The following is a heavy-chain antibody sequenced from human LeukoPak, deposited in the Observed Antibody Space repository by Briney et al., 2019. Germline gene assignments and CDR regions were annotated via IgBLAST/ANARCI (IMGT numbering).Heavy chain of an antibody. CDR3: ARQTGSGLFILP. Sequence: PSETLSLTCTVSGGSIPISTYYWGWVRQPPGKGLEWIGSIYYSGNTYYNASLKSQVSISIDTSKNQFSLRLTSVTAADTAVYYCARQTGSGLFILPGGQGTLVTVSS. J-gene: IGHJ4*02. V-gene: IGHV4-39*01. CDR1: GGSIPISTYY. D-gene: IGHD3/OR15-3a*01. CDR2: IYYSGNT.